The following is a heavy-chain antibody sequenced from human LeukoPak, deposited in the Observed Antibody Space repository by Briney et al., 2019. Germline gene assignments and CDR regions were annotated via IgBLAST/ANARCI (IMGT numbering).Heavy chain of an antibody. V-gene: IGHV3-23*01. Sequence: GGSLRLSCAASGLTFSSYAMSWVRQAPGKGLEWASTISGSGGSTYYADSVKGRFTISRVNSKNTLYLQMNSLRAEDTAVYYCAKERSSGWYVVDNWGQGTLVTVSS. D-gene: IGHD6-19*01. CDR3: AKERSSGWYVVDN. J-gene: IGHJ4*02. CDR2: ISGSGGST. CDR1: GLTFSSYA.